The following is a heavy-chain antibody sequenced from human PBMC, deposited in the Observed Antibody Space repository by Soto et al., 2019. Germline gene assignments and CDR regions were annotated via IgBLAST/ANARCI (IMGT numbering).Heavy chain of an antibody. Sequence: EVQLVESGGGLVKPGGSLRLSCAASGFTFSTYSMNWVRQAPGKGLEWVSSISSSSTYIYYADSVKGRFTISRDNAKKSLYLQMHRPRAEDTAVYYCARVAGTDMVLYMDVWGTGTTVTVSS. CDR2: ISSSSTYI. D-gene: IGHD5-18*01. J-gene: IGHJ6*03. CDR1: GFTFSTYS. V-gene: IGHV3-21*01. CDR3: ARVAGTDMVLYMDV.